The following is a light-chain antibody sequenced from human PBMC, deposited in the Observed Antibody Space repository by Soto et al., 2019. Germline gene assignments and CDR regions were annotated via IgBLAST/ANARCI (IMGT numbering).Light chain of an antibody. J-gene: IGKJ1*01. V-gene: IGKV3-20*01. CDR2: AAS. CDR3: QQYGSSPRT. CDR1: QSVSSYY. Sequence: EIVLPQSPGTLSLSPGASATLSGRGSQSVSSYYLAWYQQNPGQAPRLLIYAASSRATGIPARFSGSGSGTDFTLTISRLEPEEFAVYYCQQYGSSPRTVGQGTKVDI.